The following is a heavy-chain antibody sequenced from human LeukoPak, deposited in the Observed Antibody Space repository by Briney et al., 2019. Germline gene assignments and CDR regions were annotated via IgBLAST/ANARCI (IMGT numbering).Heavy chain of an antibody. Sequence: KPSETLSLTCTVSGGSISSYYWSWIRQPPGKGLEWIGYIYYSGSTNYNPSLKSRVTISVDTSKNQFSLKLSSVTAADTAVYYCARVPGLEDWFDPWGQGTLVTVSS. J-gene: IGHJ5*02. CDR1: GGSISSYY. CDR2: IYYSGST. D-gene: IGHD6-6*01. V-gene: IGHV4-59*01. CDR3: ARVPGLEDWFDP.